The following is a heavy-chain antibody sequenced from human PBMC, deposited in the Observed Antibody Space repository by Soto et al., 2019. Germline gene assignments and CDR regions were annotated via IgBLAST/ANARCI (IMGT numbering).Heavy chain of an antibody. CDR1: GFPFNGSA. V-gene: IGHV3-73*02. CDR3: AGDFYYNMDV. CDR2: IRSKPNNYAT. J-gene: IGHJ6*02. Sequence: EVQLVESGGGLVHPGGSLKLSCAASGFPFNGSAMHWVRQASGKGLEWVGRIRSKPNNYATAYAASLKGRFTISRDDSKNTAYLQMNNLKTEDTAVYYCAGDFYYNMDVWGQGTTVTVSS.